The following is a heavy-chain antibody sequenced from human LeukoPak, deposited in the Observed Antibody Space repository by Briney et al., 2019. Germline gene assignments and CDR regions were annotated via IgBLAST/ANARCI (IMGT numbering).Heavy chain of an antibody. CDR2: IKSKTDGGTT. J-gene: IGHJ4*02. V-gene: IGHV3-15*01. D-gene: IGHD6-6*01. Sequence: KPGGSLRLSCAASEFTFSNAWMSWVRQAPGKGLEWVGRIKSKTDGGTTDYAAPVKGRFTISRDDSKNTLYLQMNSLKTEDTAVYYCTTEGVAARVDDYWGQGTLVTVSS. CDR3: TTEGVAARVDDY. CDR1: EFTFSNAW.